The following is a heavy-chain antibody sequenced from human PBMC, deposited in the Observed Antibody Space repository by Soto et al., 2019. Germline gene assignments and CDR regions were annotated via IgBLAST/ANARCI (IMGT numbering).Heavy chain of an antibody. D-gene: IGHD1-26*01. CDR2: ISGSSDAA. Sequence: EVQLLESGGGLVQPGGSLRLSCAASGFPFSTSAMNWVRQAPGKGLEWVSIISGSSDAAYYAESVKGRFASSRDNSKSTLYLQMNSLSAEDTAVYYCAKYSGSYPVYNGLSLWGQGTTVTVS. V-gene: IGHV3-23*01. J-gene: IGHJ6*02. CDR1: GFPFSTSA. CDR3: AKYSGSYPVYNGLSL.